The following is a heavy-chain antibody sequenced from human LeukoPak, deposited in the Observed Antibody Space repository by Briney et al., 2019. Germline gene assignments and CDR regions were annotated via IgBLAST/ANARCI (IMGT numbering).Heavy chain of an antibody. D-gene: IGHD3-10*01. J-gene: IGHJ6*03. CDR2: ISSSSSTI. Sequence: GGSLRLSCAASGFIFSSYSMSWVRQAPGKGLEWVSYISSSSSTIYYADSVKGRFTISRDNAKNSLYLQMNSLRPEDSAIYYCTRAPVISGPYGSGTYYLDVWGEGTTVTVSS. CDR1: GFIFSSYS. CDR3: TRAPVISGPYGSGTYYLDV. V-gene: IGHV3-48*01.